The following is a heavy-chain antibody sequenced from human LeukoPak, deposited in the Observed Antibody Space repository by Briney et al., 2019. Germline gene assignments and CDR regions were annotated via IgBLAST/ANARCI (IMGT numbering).Heavy chain of an antibody. CDR2: ISAYNGNT. J-gene: IGHJ3*02. CDR3: ARDGFFGSGIVGAFDI. Sequence: ASVKVSCKASGYTFNTYGISWVRQAPGQRPEWMGWISAYNGNTNYAQKFQGRITMLADTSTNTAYMELRSLRSDDTAVYYCARDGFFGSGIVGAFDIWGRGTMVTVSS. CDR1: GYTFNTYG. V-gene: IGHV1-18*01. D-gene: IGHD3-10*01.